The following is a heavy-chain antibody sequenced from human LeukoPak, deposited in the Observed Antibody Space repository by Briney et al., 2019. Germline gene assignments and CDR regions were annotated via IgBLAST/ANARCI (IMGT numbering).Heavy chain of an antibody. D-gene: IGHD1-7*01. V-gene: IGHV3-30*02. J-gene: IGHJ4*02. CDR1: GFTFSSSG. CDR2: IRNGGTNK. CDR3: AKDRTGTYFDY. Sequence: PGGSLRLSCAASGFTFSSSGMHWVRQAPGKGLEWVAFIRNGGTNKYYADSVKGRFTISRDNSKNTLYLQMNSLRVEDTTVYYCAKDRTGTYFDYWGQGILVTVSS.